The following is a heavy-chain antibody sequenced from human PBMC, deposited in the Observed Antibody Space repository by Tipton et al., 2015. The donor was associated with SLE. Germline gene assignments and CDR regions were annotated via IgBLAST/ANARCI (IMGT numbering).Heavy chain of an antibody. Sequence: SLRLSCAASGFTFSSYAMHWVRQAPGKGLEWVAGISYDGSNKYYADSVKGRFTISRDNSKNTLYLQMNSLRAEDTAVYYCARDGVVVPAAMVYWGQGTLVTVSS. J-gene: IGHJ4*02. D-gene: IGHD2-2*01. CDR1: GFTFSSYA. V-gene: IGHV3-30*04. CDR2: ISYDGSNK. CDR3: ARDGVVVPAAMVY.